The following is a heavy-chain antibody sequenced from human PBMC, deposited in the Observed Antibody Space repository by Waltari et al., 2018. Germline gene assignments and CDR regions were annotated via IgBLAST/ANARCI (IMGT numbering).Heavy chain of an antibody. V-gene: IGHV1-8*03. D-gene: IGHD3-16*02. J-gene: IGHJ4*02. CDR1: GYTFTSYD. CDR2: MNPNSCNT. CDR3: ARGWGRSYRYFFAY. Sequence: QVQLVQSGAEVKKPGASVKVSCKASGYTFTSYDINWVRQATGQGLEWMGRMNPNSCNTGYAQKFQGRVTITRKTSISTAYMELSSLRSEDTAVYYCARGWGRSYRYFFAYWGQGTLVTVSS.